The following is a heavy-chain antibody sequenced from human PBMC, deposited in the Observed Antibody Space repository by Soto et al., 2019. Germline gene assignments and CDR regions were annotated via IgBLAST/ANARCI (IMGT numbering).Heavy chain of an antibody. D-gene: IGHD3-10*01. V-gene: IGHV5-51*01. CDR3: ARLPGVRGVFDGFNV. CDR1: GYRFAGHW. J-gene: IGHJ3*01. Sequence: GESLKISCKGSGYRFAGHWIGWVRQMPGKGLDWMGVIYPGDSDTRYSPSFHGQVTISADKSISTAYLQWSSLKASDTATYFCARLPGVRGVFDGFNVWGQGTMVTVSS. CDR2: IYPGDSDT.